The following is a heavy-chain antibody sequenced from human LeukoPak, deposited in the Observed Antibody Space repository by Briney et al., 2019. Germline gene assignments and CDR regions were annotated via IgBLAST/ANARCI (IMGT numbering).Heavy chain of an antibody. Sequence: ASVKVSCKASGYTFTSYGISWVRQAPGQGLEWMGWISAYNGNTNYAQKLQGRVTMTTDTSTSTAYMELRSLRSDDTAVYYCARVIYGIGKQQLFDYWGQGTLSPSPQ. CDR1: GYTFTSYG. D-gene: IGHD6-13*01. CDR3: ARVIYGIGKQQLFDY. V-gene: IGHV1-18*04. J-gene: IGHJ4*02. CDR2: ISAYNGNT.